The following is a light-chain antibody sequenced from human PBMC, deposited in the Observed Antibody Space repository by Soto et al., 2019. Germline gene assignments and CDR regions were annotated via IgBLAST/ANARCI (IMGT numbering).Light chain of an antibody. Sequence: DIQLTQSPSSLSASVGDRVTITCRASQGISYYVAWYQQKAGKVPKLLISTASTLQSGVPSRFSGSGSGTDFALTITSLQPEDVATYYCQKYDSAPPTFGQGTKVEIK. CDR1: QGISYY. V-gene: IGKV1-27*01. CDR3: QKYDSAPPT. CDR2: TAS. J-gene: IGKJ1*01.